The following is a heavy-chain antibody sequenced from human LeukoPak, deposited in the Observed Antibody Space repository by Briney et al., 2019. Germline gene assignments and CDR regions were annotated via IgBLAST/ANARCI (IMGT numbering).Heavy chain of an antibody. CDR2: IRYDGSNK. D-gene: IGHD3-22*01. J-gene: IGHJ4*02. V-gene: IGHV3-30*02. Sequence: QAGGSLSLSCAATVFTFSSYAMHWVRQATGKGLEWVTFIRYDGSNKYYADSVKGRFTISRDNSKNTLYLQMNSLRAEDTAVYYCAKLAGSNYYDSSGSNYWGQGTLVTVSS. CDR3: AKLAGSNYYDSSGSNY. CDR1: VFTFSSYA.